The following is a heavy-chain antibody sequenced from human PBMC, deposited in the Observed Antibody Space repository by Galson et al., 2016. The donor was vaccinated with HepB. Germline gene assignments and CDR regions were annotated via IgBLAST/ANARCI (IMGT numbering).Heavy chain of an antibody. Sequence: SVKVSCKASGDTFSTYAINWVRQAPGQGLEWMGGIIPIYGTANHAQKFQDRVTITADEFMRTAYMELTSLRSEDTAVYFCARDGQPRVPRDIAAPYHYYYYGMDVWGQGTTVTVSS. CDR1: GDTFSTYA. CDR2: IIPIYGTA. CDR3: ARDGQPRVPRDIAAPYHYYYYGMDV. J-gene: IGHJ6*02. D-gene: IGHD6-6*01. V-gene: IGHV1-69*13.